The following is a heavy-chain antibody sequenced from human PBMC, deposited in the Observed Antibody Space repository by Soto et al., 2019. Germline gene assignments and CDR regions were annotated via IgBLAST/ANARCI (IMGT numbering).Heavy chain of an antibody. D-gene: IGHD3-16*02. CDR1: GFTFSSYS. V-gene: IGHV3-21*01. Sequence: GGSLRLSCAASGFTFSSYSMNWVRQAPGKGLEWVSSISSSSSYIYYADSVKGRFTISRDNAKNSLYLQMNSLRAEDTAVYYCARDQRSEYDYIWGSYRWVNWFDPWGQGTLVTVSS. CDR3: ARDQRSEYDYIWGSYRWVNWFDP. CDR2: ISSSSSYI. J-gene: IGHJ5*02.